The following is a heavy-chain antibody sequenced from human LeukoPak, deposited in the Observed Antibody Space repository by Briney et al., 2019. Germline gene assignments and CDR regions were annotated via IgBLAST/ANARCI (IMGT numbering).Heavy chain of an antibody. CDR3: AREGGFYRPLDY. CDR2: VHLDGRT. CDR1: GGSVINTNW. J-gene: IGHJ4*02. V-gene: IGHV4-4*02. D-gene: IGHD3-3*01. Sequence: SETLSLTCGVSGGSVINTNWWTWVRQPPGKGLEWIGEVHLDGRTNYNPSLESRLTMSVDVSENQVSLKLTSVTAADTAVYYCAREGGFYRPLDYSGQGTLVTVSS.